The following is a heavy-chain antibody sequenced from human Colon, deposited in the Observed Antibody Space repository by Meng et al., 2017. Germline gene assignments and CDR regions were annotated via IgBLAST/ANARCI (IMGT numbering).Heavy chain of an antibody. CDR3: ARRVQYSSGYYYFDF. CDR1: GGSLISSNW. CDR2: IYRSGST. D-gene: IGHD3-22*01. Sequence: QLSESGPGLVNPSGTLSLTCVVSGGSLISSNWWTWVRQAPGKGLEWIGEIYRSGSTNYNPSLKSRVTISIDTSKNEFSLKLTSVTAADTALYYCARRVQYSSGYYYFDFWGQGTLVTVSS. J-gene: IGHJ4*02. V-gene: IGHV4-4*02.